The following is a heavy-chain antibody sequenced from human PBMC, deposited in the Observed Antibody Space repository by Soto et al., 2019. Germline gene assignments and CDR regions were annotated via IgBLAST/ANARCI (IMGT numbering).Heavy chain of an antibody. CDR2: IFSNDEK. CDR3: ARIRRDYGDPFAY. Sequence: QVTLKESGPVLVKPTETLTLTCTVSGFSLSNARMGVSWIRQPPGKALEWLAHIFSNDEKSYSTSLKSRLTISKDTSNSQVGLTMTNMDPVDTATYYCARIRRDYGDPFAYWGQGTLVTVSS. CDR1: GFSLSNARMG. J-gene: IGHJ4*02. V-gene: IGHV2-26*01. D-gene: IGHD4-17*01.